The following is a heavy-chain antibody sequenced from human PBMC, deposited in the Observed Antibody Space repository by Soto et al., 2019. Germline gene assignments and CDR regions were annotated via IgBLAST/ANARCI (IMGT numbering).Heavy chain of an antibody. V-gene: IGHV4-4*02. CDR1: GASIFSSTW. CDR3: ARSLVGALDY. Sequence: PSETLSLTCAVSGASIFSSTWWSWVRQPPGKGLEWIGEVYHSGSTNYNPSLKSRVNISVDKSKNQLSLKVNSVTAADTAVYYCARSLVGALDYWGQGTLVTVSS. CDR2: VYHSGST. J-gene: IGHJ4*02. D-gene: IGHD1-26*01.